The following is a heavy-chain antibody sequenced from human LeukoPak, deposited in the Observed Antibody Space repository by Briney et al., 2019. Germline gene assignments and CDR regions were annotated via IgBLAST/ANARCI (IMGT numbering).Heavy chain of an antibody. CDR1: GGTFISYA. CDR3: ARELTHGWFDP. CDR2: IIPIFGTA. Sequence: SVKVSCKASGGTFISYAIIWVRQAPGQGLEWMGRIIPIFGTANYAQKFQGRVTITTDESTSTAYMELSSLRSEDTAVYYCARELTHGWFDPWGQGTLVTVSS. J-gene: IGHJ5*02. V-gene: IGHV1-69*05.